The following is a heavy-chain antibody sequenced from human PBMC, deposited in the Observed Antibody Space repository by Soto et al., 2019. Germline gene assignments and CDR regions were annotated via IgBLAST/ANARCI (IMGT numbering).Heavy chain of an antibody. D-gene: IGHD6-19*01. CDR3: AREGSDWSSDFDY. V-gene: IGHV3-74*01. J-gene: IGHJ4*02. Sequence: QAPGKGLVWVSRINSVGSSTTYADSVKGRFTISRDNAKNTLYLQMNSLRAEDTAVYYCAREGSDWSSDFDYWGQGTLVTVSS. CDR2: INSVGSST.